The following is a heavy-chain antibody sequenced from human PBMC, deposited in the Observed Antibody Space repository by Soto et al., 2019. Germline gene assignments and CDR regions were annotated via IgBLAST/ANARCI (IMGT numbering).Heavy chain of an antibody. J-gene: IGHJ4*02. Sequence: EVQLEESGGGLIQPGGSLRLSCAASGFTVSSSYMYWVRQAPGKGLEWVSVIYSGGSTYYVDSVKGRFTMSRDNSKNTRYVEMNSRRAEGTAVYYWARGRDGYDRGLDYWGRGTLVTVSS. CDR3: ARGRDGYDRGLDY. V-gene: IGHV3-53*01. D-gene: IGHD5-12*01. CDR1: GFTVSSSY. CDR2: IYSGGST.